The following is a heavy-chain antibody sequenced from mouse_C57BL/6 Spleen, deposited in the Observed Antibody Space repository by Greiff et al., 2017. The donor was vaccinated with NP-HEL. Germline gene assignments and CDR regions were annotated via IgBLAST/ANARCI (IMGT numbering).Heavy chain of an antibody. CDR3: ARFYYGSSYYYFDY. D-gene: IGHD1-1*01. V-gene: IGHV1-80*01. Sequence: QVQLQQSGAELVKPGASVKISCKASGYAFSSYWMNWVKQRPGKGLEWIGQIYPGDGDTNYNGKFKGKATLTADKSSSTAYMQLSSLTSEDSAVYYCARFYYGSSYYYFDYWGQGTTLTVSS. CDR2: IYPGDGDT. J-gene: IGHJ2*01. CDR1: GYAFSSYW.